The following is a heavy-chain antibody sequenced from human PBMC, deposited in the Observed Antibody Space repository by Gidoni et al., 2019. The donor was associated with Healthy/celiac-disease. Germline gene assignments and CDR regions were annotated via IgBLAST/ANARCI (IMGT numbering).Heavy chain of an antibody. CDR3: ARMNYDSSGVPPDVYYFDY. D-gene: IGHD3-22*01. CDR2: IKQDGSEK. V-gene: IGHV3-7*01. J-gene: IGHJ4*02. CDR1: GLTFSHYW. Sequence: EVQLVESGGGLVQPGGSLRLSCAASGLTFSHYWMSWVRQAPGKGLEWVANIKQDGSEKYYVESVKGRFTISRDNAKNSLYLQMNSLRAEDTAVYYCARMNYDSSGVPPDVYYFDYWGQGTLVTVSS.